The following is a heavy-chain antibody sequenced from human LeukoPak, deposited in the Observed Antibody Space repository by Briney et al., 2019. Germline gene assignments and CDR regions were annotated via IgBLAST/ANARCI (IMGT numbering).Heavy chain of an antibody. CDR1: GFTFSDYY. CDR2: ISGRSSYT. D-gene: IGHD4-23*01. V-gene: IGHV3-11*03. Sequence: GGSLRLSCAASGFTFSDYYMTWIRQAPGKGLEWVSCISGRSSYTNYADSVKGRFTISRDNAKNSLYLEMNSLRADDMAVYFCARQTRSVDPLTYWGPGTLVTVSS. J-gene: IGHJ4*02. CDR3: ARQTRSVDPLTY.